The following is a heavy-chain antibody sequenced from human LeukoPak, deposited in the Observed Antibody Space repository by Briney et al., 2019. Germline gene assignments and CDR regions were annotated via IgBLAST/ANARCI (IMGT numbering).Heavy chain of an antibody. V-gene: IGHV3-33*06. Sequence: GGSLRLSCAASGFTFSSYGMHWVRQAPGKGLEWVAVIWYDGSNKYYADSVKGRFTISRDNSKNTLYLQMNSLRAEDTAVYYCANDASMTTILLGAFDIWGQGTMVTVSS. CDR3: ANDASMTTILLGAFDI. J-gene: IGHJ3*02. D-gene: IGHD4-17*01. CDR2: IWYDGSNK. CDR1: GFTFSSYG.